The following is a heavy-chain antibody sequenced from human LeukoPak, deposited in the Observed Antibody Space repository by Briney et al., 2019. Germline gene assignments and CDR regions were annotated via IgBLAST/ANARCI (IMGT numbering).Heavy chain of an antibody. J-gene: IGHJ4*02. D-gene: IGHD6-13*01. CDR3: VKGSYSSSFSFDY. CDR1: GFTFSSYA. Sequence: PGGSLRLSCSASGFTFSSYAMHWVRQVPGKGLEYVSAISSNGGSTYYADSVKGRFTISRDNSKNTLYLQMSSLRAEDTAVYYCVKGSYSSSFSFDYWGQGTLVTVSS. CDR2: ISSNGGST. V-gene: IGHV3-64D*09.